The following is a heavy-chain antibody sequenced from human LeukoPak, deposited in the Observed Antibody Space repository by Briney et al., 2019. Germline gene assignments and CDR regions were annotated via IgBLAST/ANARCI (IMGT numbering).Heavy chain of an antibody. J-gene: IGHJ4*02. CDR1: GFTFSSYA. V-gene: IGHV3-64*01. CDR3: ARDPAPGYSGRTIEYYFDY. CDR2: ISSNGGSI. D-gene: IGHD5-12*01. Sequence: GGSLRLSCAASGFTFSSYAMPWVRQAPGKGLEYVSAISSNGGSIYYANSVKGRFTISRDNSKNTLYLQMGSLRAEDMAVYYCARDPAPGYSGRTIEYYFDYWGQGTLVTVSS.